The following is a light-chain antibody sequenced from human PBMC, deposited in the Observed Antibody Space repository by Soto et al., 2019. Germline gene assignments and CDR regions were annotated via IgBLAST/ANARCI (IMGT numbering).Light chain of an antibody. J-gene: IGKJ1*01. CDR2: GAS. CDR3: QQYAGSPRT. CDR1: QTITTSQ. V-gene: IGKV3-20*01. Sequence: EIVVTQSPGTLSLSPGERATLFCMASQTITTSQLAWYQQKPGQAPRVLIFGASNRATGIPDRFSGSGSGTDFTLTISRLEPEDFAMYYCQQYAGSPRTFGQGTKVDIK.